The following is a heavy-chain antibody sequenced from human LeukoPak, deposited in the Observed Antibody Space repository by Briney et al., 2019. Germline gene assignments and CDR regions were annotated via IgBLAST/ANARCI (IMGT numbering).Heavy chain of an antibody. V-gene: IGHV1-2*02. CDR1: GYTFSGYY. Sequence: ASVKVSCTASGYTFSGYYMHWVRQAPGQGLEWMGWINPNSGGTNYAQKFQGRVTMTRDTSISTAYMELSRLRSDDTAVYYCARQAVPFNDYGEYFDYWGQGTLVTVSS. J-gene: IGHJ4*02. D-gene: IGHD4-17*01. CDR2: INPNSGGT. CDR3: ARQAVPFNDYGEYFDY.